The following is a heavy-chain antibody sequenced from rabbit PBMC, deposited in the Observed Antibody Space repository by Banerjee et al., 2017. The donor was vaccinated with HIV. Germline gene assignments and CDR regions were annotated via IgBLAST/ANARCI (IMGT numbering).Heavy chain of an antibody. J-gene: IGHJ4*01. CDR3: ARALYAYAGYVYPSYFNL. Sequence: QEQLEESGGDLVKPEGSLTLTCTASGFTISSYWMCWVRQAPGKGLEWIACIYGGSSGSTYYASWANGRFTVSKTSSTTVTLQMTSLTAADTATYFCARALYAYAGYVYPSYFNLWGQGTLVTVS. CDR1: GFTISSYW. D-gene: IGHD6-1*01. CDR2: IYGGSSGST. V-gene: IGHV1S45*01.